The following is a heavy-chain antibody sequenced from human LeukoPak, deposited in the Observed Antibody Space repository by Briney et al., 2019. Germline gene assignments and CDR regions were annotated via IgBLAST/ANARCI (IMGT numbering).Heavy chain of an antibody. CDR3: ARVPTVIVSAGISELGIDY. V-gene: IGHV1-2*06. Sequence: ASVKVSCRASGYSFTGYYLHWVRQAPGQGLEWMGRINPNGGDTDFAQKFLGRVTLTRGTSFTTAYMELSRLRSDDTAVYYCARVPTVIVSAGISELGIDYWGQGTLVTVSS. J-gene: IGHJ4*02. CDR1: GYSFTGYY. D-gene: IGHD2/OR15-2a*01. CDR2: INPNGGDT.